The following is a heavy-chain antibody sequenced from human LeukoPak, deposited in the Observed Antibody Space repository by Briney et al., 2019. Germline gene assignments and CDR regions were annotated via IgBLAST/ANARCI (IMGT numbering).Heavy chain of an antibody. D-gene: IGHD4-17*01. V-gene: IGHV4-39*01. CDR1: GVSISSSCYY. CDR3: ARHPPSATVDY. J-gene: IGHJ4*02. CDR2: INYSGTT. Sequence: SETLSLTCSVSGVSISSSCYYWGWIRQPPGKGLEWIGSINYSGTTYYNPSLKSRVTISVDTSKNQFSLKLSSVTAADTAVYYCARHPPSATVDYWGQGTLVTVSS.